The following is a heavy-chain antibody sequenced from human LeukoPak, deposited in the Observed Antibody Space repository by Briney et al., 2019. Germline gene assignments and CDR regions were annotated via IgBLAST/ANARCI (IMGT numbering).Heavy chain of an antibody. CDR2: ISSSGNTI. V-gene: IGHV3-48*03. D-gene: IGHD3-10*02. CDR1: GFTFSSYE. CDR3: AELGITMIGGV. Sequence: PGGSLRLSCAASGFTFSSYEMNWVRQAPGKGLEWVSYISSSGNTIYYADSVKSRFTISRDNAKNSLYLQMNSLRAEDTAVYYCAELGITMIGGVWGKGTTVTISS. J-gene: IGHJ6*04.